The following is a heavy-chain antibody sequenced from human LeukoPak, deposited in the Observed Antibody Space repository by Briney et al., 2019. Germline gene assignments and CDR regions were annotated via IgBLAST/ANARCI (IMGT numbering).Heavy chain of an antibody. CDR1: RVSINDYY. J-gene: IGHJ3*01. V-gene: IGHV4-59*01. D-gene: IGHD4-17*01. Sequence: PSETLSLTCTVARVSINDYYWTWIRQPPGKGLEWIGYVSSTGNTNSNPSLRSRVSMSIDASEKQFSLRLNSVTAADTAVYYYARPYYGHSVGDAYDVWGQGTLVTVSS. CDR3: ARPYYGHSVGDAYDV. CDR2: VSSTGNT.